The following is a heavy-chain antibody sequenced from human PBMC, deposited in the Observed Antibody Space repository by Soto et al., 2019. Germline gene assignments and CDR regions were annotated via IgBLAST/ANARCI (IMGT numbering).Heavy chain of an antibody. V-gene: IGHV6-1*01. CDR2: TYYRSKWYN. J-gene: IGHJ5*02. D-gene: IGHD2-21*01. CDR3: ARAYWGIDRQTKKHFVP. Sequence: QSLSRTCAISGDSVSSKSAAWNWIRQSPSRGLEWLGRTYYRSKWYNDYAISVKSRITINPDTSKNQFSLQLNSVIPEDTAVYYCARAYWGIDRQTKKHFVPWGPKSLV. CDR1: GDSVSSKSAA.